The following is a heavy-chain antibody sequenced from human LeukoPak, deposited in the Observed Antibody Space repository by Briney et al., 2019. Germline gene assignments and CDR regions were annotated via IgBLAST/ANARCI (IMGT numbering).Heavy chain of an antibody. J-gene: IGHJ4*02. CDR2: IYYSGST. V-gene: IGHV4-59*08. CDR3: ASAAGWLRFDF. CDR1: GGSVSTYY. D-gene: IGHD6-19*01. Sequence: PSETLSLTCTVSGGSVSTYYWSWIRQPPGEGLEWIGNIYYSGSTNYNPSLKSRVTISLDTPKNQFSLKLSSVTAADTAVYYCASAAGWLRFDFWGQGTLVTVSS.